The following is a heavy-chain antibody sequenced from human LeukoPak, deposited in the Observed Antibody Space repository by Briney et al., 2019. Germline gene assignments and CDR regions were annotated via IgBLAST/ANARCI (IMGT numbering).Heavy chain of an antibody. CDR1: GFTFTNYA. D-gene: IGHD2-2*01. V-gene: IGHV3-23*01. Sequence: PGGSLRLSCAASGFTFTNYAMSWVRQAPGKGLEWVSAISATGGGTYSADSVKGRFTISRDNAKNTLYLQMNSLRVEDTAVYYCAKDQGQAVVPRRFDYWGQGTLVTVSS. J-gene: IGHJ4*02. CDR3: AKDQGQAVVPRRFDY. CDR2: ISATGGGT.